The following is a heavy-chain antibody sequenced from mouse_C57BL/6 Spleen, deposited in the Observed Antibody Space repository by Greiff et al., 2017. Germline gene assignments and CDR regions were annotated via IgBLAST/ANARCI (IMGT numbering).Heavy chain of an antibody. D-gene: IGHD1-1*01. V-gene: IGHV1-12*01. CDR3: ARPYYYGSSYGSLYFDY. J-gene: IGHJ2*01. Sequence: QVQLQQSGAELVRPGASVKMSCKASGYTFTSYNMHWVKQTPRQGLEWIGAIYPGNGDTSYNQKFKGKATLTVDKSSSTAYMQLSSLTSEDSAVYFCARPYYYGSSYGSLYFDYWGQGTTLTVSS. CDR2: IYPGNGDT. CDR1: GYTFTSYN.